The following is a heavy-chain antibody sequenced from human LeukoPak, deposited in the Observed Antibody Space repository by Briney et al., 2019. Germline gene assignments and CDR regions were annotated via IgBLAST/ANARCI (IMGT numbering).Heavy chain of an antibody. Sequence: SETLSLTCAVYGGSFSGYYWSWIRQPPGKGLEWIGEINHSGSTNYNPSLKSRVTISVDTSKNQFSLKLSSVTAADTAVYYCARDSWSYSGGNAYFDYWGQGTLVTVSS. J-gene: IGHJ4*02. V-gene: IGHV4-34*01. CDR2: INHSGST. CDR3: ARDSWSYSGGNAYFDY. D-gene: IGHD4-11*01. CDR1: GGSFSGYY.